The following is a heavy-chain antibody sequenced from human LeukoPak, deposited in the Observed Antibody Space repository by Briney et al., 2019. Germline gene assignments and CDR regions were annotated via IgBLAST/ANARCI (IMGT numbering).Heavy chain of an antibody. CDR3: ATGGYAFDY. CDR2: IYHSGST. V-gene: IGHV4-30-2*01. CDR1: GGSISSGGYY. Sequence: SGTLSLTCTVSGGSISSGGYYWSWIRQPPGKGLEWIGYIYHSGSTYYNPSLKSRVTMSVDRSKNQFSLKLSSVTAADTAVYYCATGGYAFDYWGQGTLVTVFS. J-gene: IGHJ4*02. D-gene: IGHD1-26*01.